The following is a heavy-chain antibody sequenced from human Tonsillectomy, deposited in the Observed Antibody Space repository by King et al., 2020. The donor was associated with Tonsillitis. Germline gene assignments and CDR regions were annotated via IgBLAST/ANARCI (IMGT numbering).Heavy chain of an antibody. V-gene: IGHV4-38-2*02. D-gene: IGHD6-6*01. CDR3: ARNYISSSGSNNWFDP. J-gene: IGHJ5*02. CDR2: VYRSGNT. Sequence: QLQESGPGLVKPSETLSLTCTVSGYSISGGSYWGWIRQPPGKGLEWIASVYRSGNTYYNPSLRGRVTISVDTSKNQFSLKVNSVTAADTAVYYCARNYISSSGSNNWFDPWGQGTLVTVSS. CDR1: GYSISGGSY.